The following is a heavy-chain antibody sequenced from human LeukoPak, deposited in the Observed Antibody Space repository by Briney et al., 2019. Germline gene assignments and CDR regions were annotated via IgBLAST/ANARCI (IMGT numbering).Heavy chain of an antibody. D-gene: IGHD6-19*01. CDR3: AREHYSSGWYVLDFDY. J-gene: IGHJ4*02. Sequence: ASVKVSCKASGYTFTGCYMHWVRQAPGQGREWMGRINPNSGGTNYAQKFQGRVTMTRDTSISTAYMELSRLRSDDTAVYYCAREHYSSGWYVLDFDYWGQGTLVTVSS. V-gene: IGHV1-2*06. CDR1: GYTFTGCY. CDR2: INPNSGGT.